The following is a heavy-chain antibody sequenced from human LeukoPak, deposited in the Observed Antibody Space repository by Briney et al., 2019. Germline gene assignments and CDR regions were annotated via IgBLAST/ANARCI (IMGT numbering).Heavy chain of an antibody. CDR1: GDGVSSNSAA. D-gene: IGHD3-22*01. CDR3: ARSHDSSVYPLDY. Sequence: SQTLSLTCAISGDGVSSNSAAWNWIRQSPSRGLEWLGRTYYRSKWYNDYALSVKSRITINPDTSKNQFSLQLSSVTPEDTAVYYCARSHDSSVYPLDYWGQGTLVTVSS. V-gene: IGHV6-1*01. J-gene: IGHJ4*02. CDR2: TYYRSKWYN.